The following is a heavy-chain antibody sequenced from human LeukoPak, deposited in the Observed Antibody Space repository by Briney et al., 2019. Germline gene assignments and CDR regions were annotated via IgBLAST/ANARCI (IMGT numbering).Heavy chain of an antibody. CDR3: ARGLGSGWYGGDY. CDR2: INHSGST. J-gene: IGHJ4*02. CDR1: GFTFSGYS. Sequence: PGGSLRLSCAASGFTFSGYSMNWVRQPPGKGLEWIGEINHSGSTNYNPSLKSRVTISVDTSKNQFSLKLSSVTAADTAVYYCARGLGSGWYGGDYWGQRTLVTVSS. V-gene: IGHV4-34*01. D-gene: IGHD6-19*01.